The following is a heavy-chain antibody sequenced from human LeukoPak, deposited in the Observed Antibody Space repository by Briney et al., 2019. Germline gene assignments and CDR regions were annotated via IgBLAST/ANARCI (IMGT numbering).Heavy chain of an antibody. D-gene: IGHD3-16*01. V-gene: IGHV4-38-2*02. CDR1: GYSISSGYY. CDR3: ARALRTARGIFQH. Sequence: PSETLSLTCTVSGYSISSGYYWGWIRQPPGKGLEWIGEINHSGSTNYNPSLKSRVTISVDTSKNQFSLKLSSVTAADTAVYYCARALRTARGIFQHWGQGTLVTVSS. CDR2: INHSGST. J-gene: IGHJ1*01.